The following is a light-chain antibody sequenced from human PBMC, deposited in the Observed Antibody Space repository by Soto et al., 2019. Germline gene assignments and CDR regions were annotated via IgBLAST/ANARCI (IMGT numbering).Light chain of an antibody. V-gene: IGLV3-1*01. Sequence: SYELTQPPSVSVSPGQTASITCSGDKLGNKYASWYQQKPGQSPVLVIYQDSGRPSGIPERFSGSNSGSTATLTISGTQGMDEADYYCQAWDSSTAVFGGGTNLTVL. CDR2: QDS. J-gene: IGLJ2*01. CDR1: KLGNKY. CDR3: QAWDSSTAV.